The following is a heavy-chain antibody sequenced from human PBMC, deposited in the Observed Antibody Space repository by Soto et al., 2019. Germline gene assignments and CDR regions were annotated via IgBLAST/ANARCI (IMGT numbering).Heavy chain of an antibody. V-gene: IGHV1-46*03. J-gene: IGHJ6*03. CDR2: INPSGGST. CDR1: GYTFTSYY. CDR3: ARCYCSSTSCWGNYYYYYMDV. D-gene: IGHD2-2*01. Sequence: ASVKVSCKASGYTFTSYYMHWVRQAPGQGLEWMGIINPSGGSTSYAQKFQGRVTMTRDTSTSTVYMELSSLRSEDTAVYYCARCYCSSTSCWGNYYYYYMDVWGKGTTVTVSS.